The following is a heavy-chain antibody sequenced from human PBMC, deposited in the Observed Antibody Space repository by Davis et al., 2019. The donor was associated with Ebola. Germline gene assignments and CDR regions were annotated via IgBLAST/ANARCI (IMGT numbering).Heavy chain of an antibody. J-gene: IGHJ4*02. CDR1: GIIVSSNH. CDR2: FYSRGAI. V-gene: IGHV3-53*01. D-gene: IGHD6-6*01. CDR3: ARDLGSSTDY. Sequence: GESLKISRAASGIIVSSNHMSWVRQAPGKGLEWVSTFYSRGAIYYADSVKGRFTISRDNSKNTVLLQMSSLRAEDTAIYYCARDLGSSTDYWGQGTLVTVSS.